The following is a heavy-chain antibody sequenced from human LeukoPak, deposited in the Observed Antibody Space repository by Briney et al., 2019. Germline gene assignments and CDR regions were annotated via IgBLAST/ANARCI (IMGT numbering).Heavy chain of an antibody. J-gene: IGHJ5*02. CDR2: IYYSGST. CDR1: GGSISSSSYY. D-gene: IGHD3-10*01. CDR3: ARDDVTMVRGVIEGWFDP. V-gene: IGHV4-39*02. Sequence: SETLSLTCTVSGGSISSSSYYWGWIRQPPGKGLEWIGSIYYSGSTYYNPSFKSRVTISVDTSKNQFSLKLSSVTAADTAVYYCARDDVTMVRGVIEGWFDPWGQGTLVTVSS.